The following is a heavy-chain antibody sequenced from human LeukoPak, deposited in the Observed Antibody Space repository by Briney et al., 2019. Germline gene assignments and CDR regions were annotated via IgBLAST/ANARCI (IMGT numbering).Heavy chain of an antibody. V-gene: IGHV3-48*03. CDR2: ISNSGSDI. Sequence: PGGSLRLSCAASGFTFSSYAMNWVRQAPGKGLELVSFISNSGSDIYYADSVKGRFTISRDNAKNSLYLQMNSLRDEDTAVYYCARKVGYIDYWGQGTLVTVSS. CDR3: ARKVGYIDY. D-gene: IGHD2-15*01. J-gene: IGHJ4*02. CDR1: GFTFSSYA.